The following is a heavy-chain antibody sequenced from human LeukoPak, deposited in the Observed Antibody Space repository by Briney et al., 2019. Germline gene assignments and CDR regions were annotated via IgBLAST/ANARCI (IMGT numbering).Heavy chain of an antibody. D-gene: IGHD3-22*01. V-gene: IGHV1-2*02. J-gene: IGHJ4*02. CDR2: INPNTGDT. CDR3: ARLFNYYDNSGYYQYYFDY. CDR1: RYTFTSYY. Sequence: GASVKVSCKASRYTFTSYYMHWVRQAPGQGLEWMGCINPNTGDTSFAQKFQGRVTLTRDTSISTAYMELSRLKSDDTAVYYCARLFNYYDNSGYYQYYFDYWGQGTLVTVSS.